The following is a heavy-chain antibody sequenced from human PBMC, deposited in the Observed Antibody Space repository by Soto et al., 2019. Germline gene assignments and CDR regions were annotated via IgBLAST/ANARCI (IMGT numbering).Heavy chain of an antibody. V-gene: IGHV4-59*08. CDR1: GGSISSYY. CDR2: IYYSGST. J-gene: IGHJ4*02. D-gene: IGHD3-10*01. Sequence: QVQLQESGPGLVKPSETLSLTCTVSGGSISSYYWRRIRQPPGKGLEWIGYIYYSGSTNYNPSLKTRVTISVDTSKTQSSLKLNSMTAADTAVYYCARHNYGSGSTYFDYWGQGTLVTVSS. CDR3: ARHNYGSGSTYFDY.